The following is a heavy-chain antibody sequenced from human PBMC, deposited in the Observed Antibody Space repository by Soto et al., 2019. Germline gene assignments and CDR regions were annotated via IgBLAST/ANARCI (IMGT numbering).Heavy chain of an antibody. J-gene: IGHJ6*02. CDR1: GYTFTSYY. Sequence: QVQLVQSGAEVRKPGASVRVSCKASGYTFTSYYMYWVRQAPGQGLEWMGIIDPRGGNTSYAQDFQGRVTMTGDTSTSTVYMELSSLRPEDTAVYYCARDWIAAAGSISNSLAFPLLDGMDVWGQGTTVTVSS. D-gene: IGHD6-13*01. V-gene: IGHV1-46*01. CDR2: IDPRGGNT. CDR3: ARDWIAAAGSISNSLAFPLLDGMDV.